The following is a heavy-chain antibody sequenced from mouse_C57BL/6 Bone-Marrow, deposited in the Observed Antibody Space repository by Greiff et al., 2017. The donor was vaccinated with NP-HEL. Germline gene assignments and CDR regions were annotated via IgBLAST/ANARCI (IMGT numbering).Heavy chain of an antibody. CDR3: ARLAYPVYYAMDY. Sequence: DVMLVESGGGLVQPGGSLKLSCAASGFTFSDYYMYWVRQTPEKRLEWVAYISNGGGSTYYPATVKGRFTISRDKAKNTLYLQMSRLKSEDTAMYYCARLAYPVYYAMDYWGQGTSVTVSS. V-gene: IGHV5-12*01. CDR2: ISNGGGST. CDR1: GFTFSDYY. J-gene: IGHJ4*01.